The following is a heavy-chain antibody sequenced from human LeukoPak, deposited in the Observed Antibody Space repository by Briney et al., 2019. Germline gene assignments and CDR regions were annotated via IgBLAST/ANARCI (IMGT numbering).Heavy chain of an antibody. CDR2: ISRSSSTI. J-gene: IGHJ3*02. CDR1: GFTFTTYG. CDR3: ARDRDAFDI. Sequence: GRSLGLSCTASGFTFTTYGLHWVRQAPGKGLEWISYISRSSSTIYYADSVKGRFTISRDNAKNSLYLQMNNLRAEDTAVYYCARDRDAFDIWGQGTMVTVSS. V-gene: IGHV3-48*01.